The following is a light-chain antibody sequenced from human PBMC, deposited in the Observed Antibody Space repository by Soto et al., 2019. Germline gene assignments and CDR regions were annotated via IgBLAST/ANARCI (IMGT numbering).Light chain of an antibody. CDR1: QDITNW. CDR3: QQTNSFPRT. Sequence: IQMTQSPSSVSASVGDRVAITCRASQDITNWLAWYQLKPRKAPKLLIYAASSVQSGVPSRFNGGGSGTEFTLTISSLQPEDFATYYCQQTNSFPRTFGQGTKVEAK. V-gene: IGKV1-12*01. J-gene: IGKJ1*01. CDR2: AAS.